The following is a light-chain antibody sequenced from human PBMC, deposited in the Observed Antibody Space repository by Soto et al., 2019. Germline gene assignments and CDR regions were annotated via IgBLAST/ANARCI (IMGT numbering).Light chain of an antibody. CDR1: QSLSNNY. Sequence: DIVLTQSPAALSVSPGEGATLSCRASQSLSNNYIAWYQQKPGQAPRLLISGASSRATGIPDRFSGSGSGTDFTLTITRLEPEDFAVYYCQLSGNSWLTFGGGTKVEIK. CDR2: GAS. V-gene: IGKV3-20*01. CDR3: QLSGNSWLT. J-gene: IGKJ4*01.